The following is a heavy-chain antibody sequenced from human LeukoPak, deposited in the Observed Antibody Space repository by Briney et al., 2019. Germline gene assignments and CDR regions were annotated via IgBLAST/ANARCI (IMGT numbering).Heavy chain of an antibody. CDR1: GYSFTSYW. D-gene: IGHD5-18*01. CDR2: IYPGDSDT. J-gene: IGHJ5*02. Sequence: GESLKISCKGSGYSFTSYWIGWVRQMPGKGLEWMGIIYPGDSDTRYSPSFQGQVTISADKSISTAYLQWSSLKASDTAMYYCARCPRGYSYGYCWFDPWGQGTLVTVSS. V-gene: IGHV5-51*01. CDR3: ARCPRGYSYGYCWFDP.